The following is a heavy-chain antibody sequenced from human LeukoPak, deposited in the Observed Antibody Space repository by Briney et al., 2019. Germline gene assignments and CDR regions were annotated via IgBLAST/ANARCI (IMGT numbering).Heavy chain of an antibody. CDR3: AKLLESSSWYRGGQDFDY. Sequence: GGPLRLSCAASGFTFSSYGMHWVRQAPGKGLEWVAFIRYDGSNKYYADSVKGRFTISRDKSKNTLYLQMNSLRAEDTAVYYCAKLLESSSWYRGGQDFDYWGQGTLVTVSS. D-gene: IGHD6-13*01. CDR2: IRYDGSNK. V-gene: IGHV3-30*02. CDR1: GFTFSSYG. J-gene: IGHJ4*02.